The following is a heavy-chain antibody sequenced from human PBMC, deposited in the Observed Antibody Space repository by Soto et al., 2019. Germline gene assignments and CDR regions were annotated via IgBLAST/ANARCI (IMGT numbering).Heavy chain of an antibody. CDR3: ARDQGFFWGGYESLRYFDY. D-gene: IGHD3-3*01. CDR1: GDTFTSYG. V-gene: IGHV1-69*19. Sequence: QVQLEQSGAEVKKTGSAVKVSCKIFGDTFTSYGYTWMRQAPGQGPEWMGGIIPIMSVTKYAQEFQGRLSISADESITTIFMELTGLTSEDTAMYFWARDQGFFWGGYESLRYFDYWGQGTQIIVSS. J-gene: IGHJ4*02. CDR2: IIPIMSVT.